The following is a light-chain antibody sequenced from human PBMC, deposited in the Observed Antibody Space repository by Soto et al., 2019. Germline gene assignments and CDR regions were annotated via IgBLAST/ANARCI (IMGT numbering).Light chain of an antibody. CDR3: QPYYSYTRT. J-gene: IGKJ1*01. CDR1: QGISSY. V-gene: IGKV1-8*01. Sequence: AIRMTQSPSSFSASTGDRVTITCRASQGISSYLAWYQQKPGKAPKLLIYAASTLQSGVPSRFSGSGSGTDFTLTISSPQSDYFATYYCQPYYSYTRTFGQGTKVEIK. CDR2: AAS.